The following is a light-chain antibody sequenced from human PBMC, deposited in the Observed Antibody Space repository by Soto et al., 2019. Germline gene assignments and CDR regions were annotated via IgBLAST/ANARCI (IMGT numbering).Light chain of an antibody. CDR3: SSYAGSSNV. J-gene: IGLJ1*01. CDR2: EVN. V-gene: IGLV2-8*01. Sequence: QSALTQPPSASGSPGQSVAISCTGTSSDVGGYNYVSWYQQHPGKAPILMIYEVNKRPSGVPDRFSGSKSGNTASLTVSGLQAEDAADYYCSSYAGSSNVFGTGTKVTVL. CDR1: SSDVGGYNY.